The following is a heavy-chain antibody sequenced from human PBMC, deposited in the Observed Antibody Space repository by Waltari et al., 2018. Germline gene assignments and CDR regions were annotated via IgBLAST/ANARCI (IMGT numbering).Heavy chain of an antibody. V-gene: IGHV3-30*02. CDR1: GFTFSSSD. J-gene: IGHJ4*02. CDR2: RRQDGSDR. Sequence: QVQLVASGGGVVQPGGSLRLSCAASGFTFSSSDMPWVRHSPGKGLEWVAFRRQDGSDRYYADSLKGRFTISRDNSKNTLYLQMNSLRDEDTSIYYCAKGTGPHFDYWGQGTLVTVSS. CDR3: AKGTGPHFDY.